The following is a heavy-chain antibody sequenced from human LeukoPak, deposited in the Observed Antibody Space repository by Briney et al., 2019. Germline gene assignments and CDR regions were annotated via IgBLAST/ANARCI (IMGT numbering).Heavy chain of an antibody. V-gene: IGHV3-11*01. J-gene: IGHJ4*02. CDR2: IIESGGTM. Sequence: GGSLRLSCAASGFTFSDYYMNWIRQAPGKGLEWVSSIIESGGTMHYADSVKGRFTISRDNAKNSLYLQMNSLRADDTAVYYCVRNWGLDYWGQGTLVTVSS. CDR3: VRNWGLDY. D-gene: IGHD7-27*01. CDR1: GFTFSDYY.